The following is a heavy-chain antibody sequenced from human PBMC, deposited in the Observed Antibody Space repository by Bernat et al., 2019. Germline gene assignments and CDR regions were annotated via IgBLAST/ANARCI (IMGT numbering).Heavy chain of an antibody. CDR3: ARDSGGWWAPDC. J-gene: IGHJ4*02. CDR1: GFTFRSHG. D-gene: IGHD6-19*01. Sequence: HVQLVEPGGGVVQPGRSLRLSCAASGFTFRSHGMHWVRQAPGKGLEWVAVILYDGSNQYCGDFVKGRFTISRDNSKNILYLQMNSLRAEDTAVYYCARDSGGWWAPDCWGQGTVVTVSS. CDR2: ILYDGSNQ. V-gene: IGHV3-33*05.